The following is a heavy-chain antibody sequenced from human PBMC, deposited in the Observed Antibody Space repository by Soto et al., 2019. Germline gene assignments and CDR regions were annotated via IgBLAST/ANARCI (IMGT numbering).Heavy chain of an antibody. V-gene: IGHV3-23*01. D-gene: IGHD6-19*01. Sequence: GGSLRLSCAASGFTFSSYAMSWVRQAPGKGLEWVSAISGSGGSTYYADSVKGRFTISRDNSKNTLYLQMNSLRAEDTAVYYCAKAPGSSGWYVPLGWFDPWGQGTLVTVSS. CDR2: ISGSGGST. J-gene: IGHJ5*02. CDR1: GFTFSSYA. CDR3: AKAPGSSGWYVPLGWFDP.